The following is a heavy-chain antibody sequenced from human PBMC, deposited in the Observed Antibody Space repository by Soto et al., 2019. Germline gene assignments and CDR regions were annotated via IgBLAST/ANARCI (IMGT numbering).Heavy chain of an antibody. CDR3: ARGPRYGDYSPHSTLTY. CDR1: GYTLTSYG. D-gene: IGHD4-17*01. Sequence: ASVKVACKASGYTLTSYGSRWVRQAPGQGLEWMGWISAYNGNTNYAQKLQGRVTMTTDTSTSTAYMELRSLRSDDTAVYYCARGPRYGDYSPHSTLTYWGQGTLVTVSS. J-gene: IGHJ4*02. CDR2: ISAYNGNT. V-gene: IGHV1-18*01.